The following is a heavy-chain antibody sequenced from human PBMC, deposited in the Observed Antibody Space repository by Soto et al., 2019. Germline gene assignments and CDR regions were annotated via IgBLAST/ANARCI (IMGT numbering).Heavy chain of an antibody. CDR2: ISYDGSNK. D-gene: IGHD5-18*01. CDR1: GFTFSSYG. V-gene: IGHV3-30*03. Sequence: GGSLRLSCAASGFTFSSYGMHWVRQAPGKGLEWVAVISYDGSNKYYAASVKGRFTISRDNSKNTLYLQMNSLRAEDTAVYYCACVSRKYSYVNEFDYWGQGTLVNVSS. CDR3: ACVSRKYSYVNEFDY. J-gene: IGHJ4*02.